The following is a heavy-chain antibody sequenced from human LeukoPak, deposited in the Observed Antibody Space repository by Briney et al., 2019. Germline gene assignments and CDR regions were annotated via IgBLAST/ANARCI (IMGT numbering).Heavy chain of an antibody. J-gene: IGHJ4*02. Sequence: ASVKVSCKASGYTFTSYGISWVRQAPGQGLEWMGWISAYNGNTNYAQKLQGRVTMTQDTSTSTAYMELRSLRSDDTAVYYCVRDLGLDTTMIFFDYWGQGTLVTVSS. CDR2: ISAYNGNT. CDR1: GYTFTSYG. V-gene: IGHV1-18*04. D-gene: IGHD5-18*01. CDR3: VRDLGLDTTMIFFDY.